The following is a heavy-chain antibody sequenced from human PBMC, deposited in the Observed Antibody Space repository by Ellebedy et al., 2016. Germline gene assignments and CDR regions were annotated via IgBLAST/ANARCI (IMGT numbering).Heavy chain of an antibody. CDR2: INHSGST. CDR1: GGSFSGYY. Sequence: SETLSLTCAVYGGSFSGYYWSWIRQPPGKGLEWIGEINHSGSTNYNPSLKSRVTISVDTSKNQFSLKLSSVTAADTAVYYCASGPLRKKVTDWGQGTLVTVSS. J-gene: IGHJ4*02. CDR3: ASGPLRKKVTD. V-gene: IGHV4-34*01. D-gene: IGHD2-21*02.